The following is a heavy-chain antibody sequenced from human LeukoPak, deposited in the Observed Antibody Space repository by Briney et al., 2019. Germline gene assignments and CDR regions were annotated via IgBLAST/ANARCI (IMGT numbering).Heavy chain of an antibody. Sequence: GGSLRLSCAASGFTIGSYGIHWVRQAPGKGLEWVAVISYDGSNKYYADSVKGRFTISRDNSKNTLYLQVNSLRAEDTAVYYCAKERTDYALDYWGQGTLVTVSS. J-gene: IGHJ4*02. V-gene: IGHV3-30*18. CDR1: GFTIGSYG. CDR2: ISYDGSNK. D-gene: IGHD4-17*01. CDR3: AKERTDYALDY.